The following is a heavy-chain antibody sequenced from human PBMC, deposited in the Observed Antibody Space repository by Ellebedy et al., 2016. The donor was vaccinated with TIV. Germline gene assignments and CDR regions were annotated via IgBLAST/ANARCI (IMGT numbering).Heavy chain of an antibody. D-gene: IGHD6-19*01. J-gene: IGHJ4*02. V-gene: IGHV3-21*01. CDR1: GFLFSDCS. Sequence: GGSLRLXXKASGFLFSDCSMNWIRQAPGKGLEWVASISSSGTYIYYADSLEGRFTIARDNVKDSVFLQMNDLRVDASGVYYCARTTPYNIAVAGPDYWGQGTLVTVTS. CDR2: ISSSGTYI. CDR3: ARTTPYNIAVAGPDY.